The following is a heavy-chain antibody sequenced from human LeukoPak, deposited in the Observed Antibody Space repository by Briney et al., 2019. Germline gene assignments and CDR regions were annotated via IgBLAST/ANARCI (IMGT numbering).Heavy chain of an antibody. CDR2: IYYPGST. J-gene: IGHJ4*02. CDR3: ARYYSSGWTYYFDY. Sequence: SETLSLTCTVSAGNISTYYWSWFRQPPGKGLQWFGYIYYPGSTNYNPSLKSRVTISLDTPNNQFSLKLSSVTAADTAVYYCARYYSSGWTYYFDYWGQGTLVTVSS. D-gene: IGHD6-19*01. CDR1: AGNISTYY. V-gene: IGHV4-59*01.